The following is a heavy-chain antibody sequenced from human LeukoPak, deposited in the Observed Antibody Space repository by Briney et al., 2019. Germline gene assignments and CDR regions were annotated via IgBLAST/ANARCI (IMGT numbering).Heavy chain of an antibody. V-gene: IGHV3-11*01. CDR1: GFSFSDSY. CDR2: INVSGDDI. CDR3: STDPRLLIY. J-gene: IGHJ4*01. D-gene: IGHD2-8*01. Sequence: GGSLRVSCVVSGFSFSDSYMTWIRQTPGKGLESLAYINVSGDDIYYTDSVKGRFTISTDNAKDSLYLQMNGLRPEDTALYYCSTDPRLLIYWGHGTLVTVSS.